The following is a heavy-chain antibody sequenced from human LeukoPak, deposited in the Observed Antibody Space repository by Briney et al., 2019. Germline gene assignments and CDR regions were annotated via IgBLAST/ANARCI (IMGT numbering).Heavy chain of an antibody. J-gene: IGHJ3*02. CDR1: GFSFSDFY. CDR3: ARVGGGNAFDI. CDR2: ISGSGSGI. Sequence: GGGPRPSLVAPGFSFSDFYINLVRQAPGEGLGWVSYISGSGSGIYYQESVKGRFTISRDNGKNSLYVQMNSLRAEDTAVYYCARVGGGNAFDIWGHGTMVTVSS. D-gene: IGHD1-26*01. V-gene: IGHV3-11*01.